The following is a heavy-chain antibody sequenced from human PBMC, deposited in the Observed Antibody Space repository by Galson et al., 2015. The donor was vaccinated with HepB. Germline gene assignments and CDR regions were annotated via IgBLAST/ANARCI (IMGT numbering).Heavy chain of an antibody. CDR1: GFTFSSYG. CDR2: IWYDGSNK. Sequence: SLRLSCAASGFTFSSYGMHWVRQAPGKGLEWVAVIWYDGSNKYYADSVKGRFTISRDNSKNTLYLQMNSLRAEDAAVYYCAKDRYYYDSSGYYSPFDYWGQGTLVTVSS. D-gene: IGHD3-22*01. J-gene: IGHJ4*02. V-gene: IGHV3-33*06. CDR3: AKDRYYYDSSGYYSPFDY.